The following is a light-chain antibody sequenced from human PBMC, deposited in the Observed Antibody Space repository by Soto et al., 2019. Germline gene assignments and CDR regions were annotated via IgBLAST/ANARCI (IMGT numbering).Light chain of an antibody. CDR2: YAS. Sequence: IRLTQSASSLSASVGDRVTITCQASQQVXNYFNWYQQKPGKAPKVLXAYASNLETGVPSRLSGSGSGTDFTFTISSLQPEDIAKYYCQQYDNLPLTVGGGTKVDIK. V-gene: IGKV1-33*01. CDR3: QQYDNLPLT. CDR1: QQVXNY. J-gene: IGKJ4*02.